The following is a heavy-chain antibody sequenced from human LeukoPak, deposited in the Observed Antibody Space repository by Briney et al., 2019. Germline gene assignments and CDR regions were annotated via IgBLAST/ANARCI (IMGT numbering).Heavy chain of an antibody. D-gene: IGHD6-19*01. V-gene: IGHV4-4*02. J-gene: IGHJ2*01. CDR3: AGCLYSSGCRYFDL. Sequence: SGTLSLTCAVSGGSISSSNWWSWVRQPPGKGLEWIGEIYHSGSTYYNPSLKSRVTISVDTSKNQFSLKLSSVTAADTAVYYCAGCLYSSGCRYFDLWGRGTLVTVSS. CDR2: IYHSGST. CDR1: GGSISSSNW.